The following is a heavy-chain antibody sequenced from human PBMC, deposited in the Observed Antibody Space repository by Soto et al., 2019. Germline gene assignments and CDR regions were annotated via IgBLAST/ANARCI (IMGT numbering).Heavy chain of an antibody. D-gene: IGHD4-17*01. Sequence: SETLSLTCTVSGDSLDSGDSYWSWLRQPPGKGLEWIGYIYHYGSTSYNPSLKSLLIISVDTSKNQFSLKVSSVTGADTAVYYWARGVYADYSYYFEYWGQGALVTVSS. CDR3: ARGVYADYSYYFEY. J-gene: IGHJ4*02. V-gene: IGHV4-30-4*01. CDR2: IYHYGST. CDR1: GDSLDSGDSY.